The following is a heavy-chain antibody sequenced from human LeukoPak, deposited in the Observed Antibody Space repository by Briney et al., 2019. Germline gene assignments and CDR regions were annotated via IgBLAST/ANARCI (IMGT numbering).Heavy chain of an antibody. CDR2: ISGGGGST. J-gene: IGHJ4*02. Sequence: GGSLRLSCAASGFTVTSYSMNWVRQAPGKGLEWVSTISGGGGSTYYADSVKGRFTISRDNSKNTLYLQVNSLRAEDTAVYYCAKGGKWDVTPFDYWGQGTLVTVSS. V-gene: IGHV3-23*01. CDR1: GFTVTSYS. D-gene: IGHD1-26*01. CDR3: AKGGKWDVTPFDY.